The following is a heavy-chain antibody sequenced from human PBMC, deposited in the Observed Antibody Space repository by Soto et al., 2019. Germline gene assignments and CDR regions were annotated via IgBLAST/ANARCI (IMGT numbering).Heavy chain of an antibody. J-gene: IGHJ3*02. CDR3: SRPVTAPDHLDI. CDR2: ISAQNGNR. Sequence: QVQLVQSGAEVKKPGASVKVSCKTSGYTFTNYGVSWVRQAPGQGLEWMGWISAQNGNRDYAQKFQGRVTMTTDTSTSPAYMELGKLRSDDAAVYYCSRPVTAPDHLDIWGQGTMVTVSS. D-gene: IGHD4-4*01. CDR1: GYTFTNYG. V-gene: IGHV1-18*01.